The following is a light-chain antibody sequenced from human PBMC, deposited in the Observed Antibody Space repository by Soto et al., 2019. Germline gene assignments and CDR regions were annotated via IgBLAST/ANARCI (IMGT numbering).Light chain of an antibody. Sequence: EIVLTQSPGTLSLSPGERATLSCRASQSVSSSYLAWYQQKPGQAPRLLIYDASRATGIPDRFSASGSGTDFTLTIPRLEPDDFAVYYCQHYVTSALFGPGTKVEI. CDR2: DAS. J-gene: IGKJ3*01. CDR1: QSVSSSY. CDR3: QHYVTSAL. V-gene: IGKV3-20*01.